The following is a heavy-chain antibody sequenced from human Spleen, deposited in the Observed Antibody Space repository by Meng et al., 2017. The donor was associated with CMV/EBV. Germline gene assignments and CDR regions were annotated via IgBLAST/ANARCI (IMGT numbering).Heavy chain of an antibody. D-gene: IGHD1-1*01. V-gene: IGHV4-4*02. CDR2: IYRSGST. CDR1: GGSISSSNW. CDR3: ARDKTWNGAFDI. J-gene: IGHJ3*02. Sequence: SETLSLTCAVSGGSISSSNWWSWVRQPPGKGLEWIGEIYRSGSTNYNPSLKSRVTISVDKSKNQFSLKLSSVTAADTAVYYCARDKTWNGAFDIWGQGTMVTVSS.